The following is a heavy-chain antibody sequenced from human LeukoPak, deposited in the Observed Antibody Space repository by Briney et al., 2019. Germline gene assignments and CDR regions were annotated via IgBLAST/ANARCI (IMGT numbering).Heavy chain of an antibody. D-gene: IGHD6-19*01. CDR3: AREQVGRSIAVAVAPDY. CDR2: ISYDGSNK. J-gene: IGHJ4*02. Sequence: GGSLRLSCAASGFTFSSYAMHWVRQAPGKGLEWVAVISYDGSNKYYADSVKGRFTISRDNSKNTLYLQMNSLRAEDTAVYYCAREQVGRSIAVAVAPDYWGQGTLVTVSS. CDR1: GFTFSSYA. V-gene: IGHV3-30-3*01.